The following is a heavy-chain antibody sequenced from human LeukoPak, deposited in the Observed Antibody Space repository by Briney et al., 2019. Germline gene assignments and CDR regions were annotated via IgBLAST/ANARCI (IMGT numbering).Heavy chain of an antibody. J-gene: IGHJ6*02. V-gene: IGHV3-30*04. CDR3: AKVWAVAGTYYYYGMAV. D-gene: IGHD6-19*01. CDR1: GFIFSRYA. Sequence: GGSLRLSCAASGFIFSRYAMHGVRQAPGKGLEWGAVISCDRSNKYYADSVEGRFTISRDNSKNTLCLQMNSLRAEDTAVYYCAKVWAVAGTYYYYGMAVWGQGTTVTVSS. CDR2: ISCDRSNK.